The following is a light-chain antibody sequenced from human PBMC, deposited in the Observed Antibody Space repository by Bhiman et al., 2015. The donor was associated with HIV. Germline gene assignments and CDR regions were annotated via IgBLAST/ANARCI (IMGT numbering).Light chain of an antibody. V-gene: IGLV2-23*02. J-gene: IGLJ1*01. CDR1: SSDIGDSDS. CDR2: EVI. Sequence: QSALTQPPSASGSPGQSVTISCTGTSSDIGDSDSVSWYQQRPGKAPKLMIYEVIKRPSGVSSRFSGSKSGNTASLTISGLQAEDEAEYYCCSYAVTSTYVFGSGTRVTVL. CDR3: CSYAVTSTYV.